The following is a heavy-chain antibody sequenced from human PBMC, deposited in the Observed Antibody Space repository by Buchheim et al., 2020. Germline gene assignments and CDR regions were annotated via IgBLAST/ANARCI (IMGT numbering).Heavy chain of an antibody. J-gene: IGHJ6*02. CDR2: IIPIFGTA. V-gene: IGHV1-69*01. CDR3: AWVRDEGGYDYMYYYGMDI. Sequence: QVQLVQSGAEVKKPGSSVKVSCKASGGTFSSYAISWVRQAPGQGLEWMGGIIPIFGTANYAQKFQGRVTITADESTSTAYIELCSLRSEDTAVYYCAWVRDEGGYDYMYYYGMDIFGQRAT. CDR1: GGTFSSYA. D-gene: IGHD5-12*01.